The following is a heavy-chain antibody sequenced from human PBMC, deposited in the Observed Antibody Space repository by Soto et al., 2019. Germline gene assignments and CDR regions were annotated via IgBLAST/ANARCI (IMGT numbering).Heavy chain of an antibody. D-gene: IGHD2-2*01. J-gene: IGHJ4*02. Sequence: GGSLRLSCEASGFTFSSHAMSWVRQAPRKGLEWVSAISGSDAGTFDADSVRGRFTISRDNSKNTLYLHMTSLRVEDTAIYYCTKEPCTRSSCYCDFWGQGSLVTVSS. CDR3: TKEPCTRSSCYCDF. CDR1: GFTFSSHA. V-gene: IGHV3-23*01. CDR2: ISGSDAGT.